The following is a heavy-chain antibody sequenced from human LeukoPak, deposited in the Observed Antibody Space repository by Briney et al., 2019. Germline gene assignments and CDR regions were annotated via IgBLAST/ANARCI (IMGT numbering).Heavy chain of an antibody. Sequence: PGGSLRLSCAASGFTFSSYGMHWVRQAPGKGLEWVASINHNGNVNYYVDSVKGRSTISRDNAKNSLYLQMSNLRAEDTAVYFCARGGGLDVWGQGATVTVSS. CDR2: INHNGNVN. CDR3: ARGGGLDV. D-gene: IGHD3-16*01. CDR1: GFTFSSYG. V-gene: IGHV3-7*03. J-gene: IGHJ6*02.